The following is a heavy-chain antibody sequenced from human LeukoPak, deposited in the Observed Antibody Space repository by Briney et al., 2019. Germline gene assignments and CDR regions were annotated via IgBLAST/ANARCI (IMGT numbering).Heavy chain of an antibody. Sequence: GGSLRLSCVASGLTFSNYWMGWVRQAPGKGLEWVANIKEDGSEKYYVDSVKGRFTISRDNAKNSLYLQMNSLRAEDTAVYYCAREKYDYVWGSCRYWGQGTLVTVSS. V-gene: IGHV3-7*03. CDR2: IKEDGSEK. CDR1: GLTFSNYW. D-gene: IGHD3-16*01. CDR3: AREKYDYVWGSCRY. J-gene: IGHJ4*02.